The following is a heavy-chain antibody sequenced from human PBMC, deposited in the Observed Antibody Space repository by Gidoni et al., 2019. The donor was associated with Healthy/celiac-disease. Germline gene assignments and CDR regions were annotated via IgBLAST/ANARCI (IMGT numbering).Heavy chain of an antibody. J-gene: IGHJ4*02. CDR3: TRPASGSIN. D-gene: IGHD1-26*01. CDR2: IRSKANSDAT. V-gene: IGHV3-73*02. Sequence: EVQLVASGRGLVQPGGSLTLSCAASGFTFSGPAMHWVRQASGKGPEWVGRIRSKANSDATAYAASVKGRFTISRDDSKNTAYMQMNSLKTEDTAVYYCTRPASGSINWGQGTLVTVSS. CDR1: GFTFSGPA.